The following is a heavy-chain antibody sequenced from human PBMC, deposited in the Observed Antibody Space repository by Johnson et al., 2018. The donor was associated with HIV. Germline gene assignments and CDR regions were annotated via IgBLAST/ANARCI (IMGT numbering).Heavy chain of an antibody. J-gene: IGHJ3*02. V-gene: IGHV3-15*01. D-gene: IGHD3-10*01. CDR3: TTGISWFGAITFDI. Sequence: VQLVESGGGLVQPGGSLTLSCATSGFSDFSTYWMSWVRQAPGKGLEWVGRITSNTAGGTTDCAAPVNGRFTNSSDDSKNTLYLQMNSLKTEDTAVYYCTTGISWFGAITFDIWGQGTMVTVSS. CDR2: ITSNTAGGTT. CDR1: GFSDFSTYW.